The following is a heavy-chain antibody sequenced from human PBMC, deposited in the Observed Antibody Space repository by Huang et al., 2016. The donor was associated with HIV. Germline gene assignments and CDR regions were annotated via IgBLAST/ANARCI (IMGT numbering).Heavy chain of an antibody. Sequence: EMQLLESGGGLVQPGGSLRLSCAASAFSFRSYAMTWGGQAPGKGLEGASATSGSGGNTYDADSVKGRFTISRDNSKNTLYLQMNSLRAEDTAVYYCAKVASGYDYSARGSDWFDPWGQGTLVSVSS. CDR2: TSGSGGNT. CDR1: AFSFRSYA. V-gene: IGHV3-23*01. J-gene: IGHJ5*02. CDR3: AKVASGYDYSARGSDWFDP. D-gene: IGHD5-12*01.